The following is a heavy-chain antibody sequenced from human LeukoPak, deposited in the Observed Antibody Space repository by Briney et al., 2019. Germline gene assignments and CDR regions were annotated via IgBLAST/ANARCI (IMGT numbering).Heavy chain of an antibody. J-gene: IGHJ4*02. CDR1: GFTFSSYG. D-gene: IGHD5-24*01. Sequence: PGGSLRLSCAASGFTFSSYGMHWVRQAPGKGLEWVAVIWYDGSKKYYADSVKGRFTISRDNAKNSLSLQMNDLRAEDTAVYYCARDYQFWGQGTLVTVSS. CDR3: ARDYQF. CDR2: IWYDGSKK. V-gene: IGHV3-33*01.